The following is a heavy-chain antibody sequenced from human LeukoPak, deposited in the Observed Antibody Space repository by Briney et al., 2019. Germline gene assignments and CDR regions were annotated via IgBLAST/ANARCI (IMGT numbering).Heavy chain of an antibody. CDR1: GGSMRSYY. D-gene: IGHD3-16*01. CDR3: ARGRYGWLPFDY. CDR2: IYYSGST. V-gene: IGHV4-59*01. Sequence: SETLSLTCTVSGGSMRSYYWSWIRHPPGKGLEWIGYIYYSGSTNYNPSLKSRVTTSVDTSNNQFTLKLSSVTAADTAVYYCARGRYGWLPFDYWGQGTLVTVSS. J-gene: IGHJ4*02.